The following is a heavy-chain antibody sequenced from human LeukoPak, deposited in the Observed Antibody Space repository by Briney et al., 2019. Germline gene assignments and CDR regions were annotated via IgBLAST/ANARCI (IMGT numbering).Heavy chain of an antibody. V-gene: IGHV4-39*01. CDR2: IYYSGST. D-gene: IGHD6-19*01. CDR1: GGSISSSSYY. CDR3: ARPDASSGSLFDI. Sequence: KPSETLSPTCTVSGGSISSSSYYWGWIRQPPGKGLEWIGSIYYSGSTYYNPSLKSRVTISVDTSKNQFSLKLSSVTAADTAVYYCARPDASSGSLFDIWGQGTMVTVSS. J-gene: IGHJ3*02.